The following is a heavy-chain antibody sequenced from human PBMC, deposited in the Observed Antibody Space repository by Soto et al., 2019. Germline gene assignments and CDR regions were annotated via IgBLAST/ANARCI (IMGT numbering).Heavy chain of an antibody. J-gene: IGHJ4*02. V-gene: IGHV1-3*01. D-gene: IGHD1-26*01. CDR1: GYTFTSYS. Sequence: ASVKVSCKASGYTFTSYSIHWVRQAPGHRFERMGWITAGRGHTDYSQNFQGRVTITRDTSASTAYMELNSLQSEDTAVYYCARENFPETGSYYVSWGQGTSVNVST. CDR3: ARENFPETGSYYVS. CDR2: ITAGRGHT.